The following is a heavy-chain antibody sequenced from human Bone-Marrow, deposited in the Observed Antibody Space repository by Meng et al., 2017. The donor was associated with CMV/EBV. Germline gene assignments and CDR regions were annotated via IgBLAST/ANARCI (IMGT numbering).Heavy chain of an antibody. D-gene: IGHD3-3*01. CDR2: IRYDGSNK. Sequence: GGSLRLSCAASGFTFSSYGMHWVRQAPGKGLEWVAFIRYDGSNKYYADSVKGRFTISRDNSKNTLYLQMNSLRAEDTAVYYCARMVRNVWSGYSFDYWGQGTLVTVSS. V-gene: IGHV3-30*02. CDR3: ARMVRNVWSGYSFDY. CDR1: GFTFSSYG. J-gene: IGHJ4*02.